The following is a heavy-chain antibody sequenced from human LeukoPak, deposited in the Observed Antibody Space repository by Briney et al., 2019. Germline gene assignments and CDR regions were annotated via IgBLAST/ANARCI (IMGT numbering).Heavy chain of an antibody. CDR2: ISGSGGST. D-gene: IGHD3-3*01. Sequence: GGSLRLSCAASGFTFSSYAMSWVRQAPGKGLEWVSAISGSGGSTYYADSVKGRFTISRDNSKNTLYLQMNSLRAEDTAVYYCARAYYDFWSGYYKTDYYYYYGMDVWGQGTTVTVSS. J-gene: IGHJ6*02. CDR1: GFTFSSYA. V-gene: IGHV3-23*01. CDR3: ARAYYDFWSGYYKTDYYYYYGMDV.